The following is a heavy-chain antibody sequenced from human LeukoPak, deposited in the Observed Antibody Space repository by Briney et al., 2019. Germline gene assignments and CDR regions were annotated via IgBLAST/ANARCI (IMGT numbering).Heavy chain of an antibody. CDR3: ARDPSTDAFDI. J-gene: IGHJ3*02. Sequence: GGSLRLSCAASGFTFRNYWMSWVRQAPRKGLEWVANIKQDGRENYYVDSVKGRFTISRDNANNSLYLQMNSLRAEDTAVYYCARDPSTDAFDIWGQGTMVSVSS. CDR2: IKQDGREN. V-gene: IGHV3-7*04. CDR1: GFTFRNYW.